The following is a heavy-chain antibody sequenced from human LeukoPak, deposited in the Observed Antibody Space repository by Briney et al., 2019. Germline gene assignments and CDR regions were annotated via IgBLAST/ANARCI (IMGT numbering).Heavy chain of an antibody. V-gene: IGHV4-34*01. CDR3: ARVTGYSSSWYEYFQH. CDR2: INHSGST. CDR1: GGSFSGYY. J-gene: IGHJ1*01. D-gene: IGHD6-13*01. Sequence: SETLSLTCAVYGGSFSGYYWSWIRQPPGKGLEWIGEINHSGSTNYNPSLKSRVTISVDTSKNQFSLKLSSVTAADTAVYYCARVTGYSSSWYEYFQHWGQGTLVTVSS.